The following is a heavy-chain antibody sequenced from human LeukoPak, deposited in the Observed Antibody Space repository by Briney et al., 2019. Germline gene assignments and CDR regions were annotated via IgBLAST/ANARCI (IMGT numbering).Heavy chain of an antibody. Sequence: PGGSLRLSCAASGFTFSNYWMTWVRQAPGKGLEWVANIKQDGSEKYYVDSVKGRFTISRDNARNSLYLQMNSLRAEDTAVYYCARDPYTNSWPVFFQHWGQGTLVTVSS. V-gene: IGHV3-7*01. CDR2: IKQDGSEK. CDR3: ARDPYTNSWPVFFQH. D-gene: IGHD6-13*01. J-gene: IGHJ1*01. CDR1: GFTFSNYW.